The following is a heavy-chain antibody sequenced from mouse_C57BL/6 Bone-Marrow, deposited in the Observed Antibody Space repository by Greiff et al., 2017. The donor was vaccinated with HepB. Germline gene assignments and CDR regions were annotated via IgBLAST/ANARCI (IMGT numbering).Heavy chain of an antibody. Sequence: EVMLVDSEGGLVQPGSSMKLSCTASGFTFSDYYMAWVRQVPEKGLEWVANINYDGSSTYYLDSLKSRFIISRDNAKNILYLQMSSLKSEDTATYYCARGEGPSGTQAFAYWGQGTLVTVSA. D-gene: IGHD3-1*01. V-gene: IGHV5-16*01. J-gene: IGHJ3*01. CDR2: INYDGSST. CDR3: ARGEGPSGTQAFAY. CDR1: GFTFSDYY.